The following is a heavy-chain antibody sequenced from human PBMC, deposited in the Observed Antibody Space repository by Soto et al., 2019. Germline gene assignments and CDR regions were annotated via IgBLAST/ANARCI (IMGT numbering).Heavy chain of an antibody. CDR1: GFTFSSYS. V-gene: IGHV3-21*01. Sequence: GGSLRLSCAASGFTFSSYSMNWVRQAPGKGLEWVSSISSSSSYIYYADSVKGRFTISRDNAKNSLYPQMNSLRAEDTAVYYCASFKYYYDSSGYFHDAFDICVQGTLVTVS. J-gene: IGHJ3*02. D-gene: IGHD3-22*01. CDR2: ISSSSSYI. CDR3: ASFKYYYDSSGYFHDAFDI.